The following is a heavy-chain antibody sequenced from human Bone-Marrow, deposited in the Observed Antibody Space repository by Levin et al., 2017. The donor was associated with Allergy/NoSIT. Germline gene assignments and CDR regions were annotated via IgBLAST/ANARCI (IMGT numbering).Heavy chain of an antibody. CDR1: GLTFGSYT. V-gene: IGHV3-21*04. CDR3: ASRLTASGGLDI. D-gene: IGHD6-6*01. Sequence: PGGSLRLSCVASGLTFGSYTMNWVRQPPGKGLEWVSSINSNSAYIHYGDSVKGRFTISRDNSKQLLFLQMNSLRDEDTATYYCASRLTASGGLDIWGHGTTVTVSS. CDR2: INSNSAYI. J-gene: IGHJ6*02.